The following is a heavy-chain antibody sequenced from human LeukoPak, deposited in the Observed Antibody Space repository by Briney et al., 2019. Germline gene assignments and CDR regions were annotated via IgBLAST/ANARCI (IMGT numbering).Heavy chain of an antibody. CDR2: ISGSGGST. J-gene: IGHJ4*02. D-gene: IGHD3-22*01. V-gene: IGHV3-23*01. Sequence: GSLRLSCAASGFSFSSYAMSWVRQAPGKGLEWVSAISGSGGSTNYADSVKGRFTISRDNSKNTLYLQMYSLRAEDTAVYYCAKKGITYYYDSSGYSNWGQGTLVTVSS. CDR1: GFSFSSYA. CDR3: AKKGITYYYDSSGYSN.